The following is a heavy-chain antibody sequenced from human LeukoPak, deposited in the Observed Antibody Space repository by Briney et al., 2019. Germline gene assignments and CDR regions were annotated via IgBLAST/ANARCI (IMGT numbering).Heavy chain of an antibody. J-gene: IGHJ4*02. Sequence: GESLKISCKGSGYSFTNYWIGWVRQMPGKGLEWMGIIYPGDFDTRYNPSFQGQVTISADKSISTAYLQWTSLKASDTAMYYCARPLQGIVGATGFDYWGQGTLVTVSS. V-gene: IGHV5-51*01. CDR1: GYSFTNYW. CDR2: IYPGDFDT. CDR3: ARPLQGIVGATGFDY. D-gene: IGHD1-26*01.